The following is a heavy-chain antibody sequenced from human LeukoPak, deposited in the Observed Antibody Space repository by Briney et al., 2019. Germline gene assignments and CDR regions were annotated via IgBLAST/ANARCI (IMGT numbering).Heavy chain of an antibody. D-gene: IGHD3-22*01. CDR1: GFTFSSYA. V-gene: IGHV3-23*01. CDR3: AKGPSRLLATYYMDV. CDR2: ISGSGGST. Sequence: GGSLRLSCAASGFTFSSYAMSWVRQAPGKGLEWVSAISGSGGSTYYADSVKGRFTISRDNSKNTLYLQMDSLRAEDTAVYYCAKGPSRLLATYYMDVWSKGTTVTVSS. J-gene: IGHJ6*03.